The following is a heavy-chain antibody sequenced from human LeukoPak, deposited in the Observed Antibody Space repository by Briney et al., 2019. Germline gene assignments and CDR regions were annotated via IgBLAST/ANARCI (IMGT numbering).Heavy chain of an antibody. V-gene: IGHV3-30*02. CDR1: GFTFSSYG. J-gene: IGHJ4*02. CDR3: ASVGVGSKQLVHGNDY. CDR2: IRYDGSNK. D-gene: IGHD6-6*01. Sequence: GGSLRLSCAASGFTFSSYGMHWVRQAPGKGLEWVAFIRYDGSNKYYADSVKGRFTISRDNSKNTLYLQMNSLRAEDTAVYYCASVGVGSKQLVHGNDYWGQGTLVTVSS.